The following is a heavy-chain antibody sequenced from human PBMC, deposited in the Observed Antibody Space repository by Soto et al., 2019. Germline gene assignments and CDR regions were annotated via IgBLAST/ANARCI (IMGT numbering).Heavy chain of an antibody. Sequence: EVQLVESGGGLVQPGGSLRLSCAASGFTFSSYSMNWVRQAPGKGLEWVSYISSSSSTIYYADSVKGRFTISRDNAKNSLYLQMNSRRDEDTAVYYCARDEYYYDSSGYYYYFDYWGQGTLVTVSS. V-gene: IGHV3-48*02. CDR1: GFTFSSYS. J-gene: IGHJ4*02. CDR2: ISSSSSTI. D-gene: IGHD3-22*01. CDR3: ARDEYYYDSSGYYYYFDY.